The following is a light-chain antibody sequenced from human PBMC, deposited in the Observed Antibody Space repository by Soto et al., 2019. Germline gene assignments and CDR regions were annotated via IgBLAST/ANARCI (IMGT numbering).Light chain of an antibody. J-gene: IGKJ1*01. CDR1: QSVSTY. V-gene: IGKV3-11*01. CDR3: QQYNNWPGT. CDR2: DAS. Sequence: EIVLTQSPAILSLSPGERATLSCRASQSVSTYLAWYQQKPGQAPRLLIYDASNRATAIPARFSGSGSGTDFTLTISSLEPEDFAVYYCQQYNNWPGTFGQGTKVDIK.